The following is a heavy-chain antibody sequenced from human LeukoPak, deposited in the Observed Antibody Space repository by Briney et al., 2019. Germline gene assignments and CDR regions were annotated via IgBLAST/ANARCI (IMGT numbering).Heavy chain of an antibody. CDR2: ISYDGSNK. D-gene: IGHD2-8*01. CDR3: ARDSSEGVYYFDY. CDR1: GFTFSSYA. V-gene: IGHV3-30-3*01. Sequence: GGSLRLSCAASGFTFSSYAMHWVRKAPGKGLEWVAVISYDGSNKYYADSVKGRFTISRDNSKNTLYLQMNSLRAEDTAVYYCARDSSEGVYYFDYWGQGTLVTVSS. J-gene: IGHJ4*02.